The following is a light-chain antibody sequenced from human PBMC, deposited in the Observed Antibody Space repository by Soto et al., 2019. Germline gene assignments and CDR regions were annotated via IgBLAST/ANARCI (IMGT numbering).Light chain of an antibody. Sequence: DIQMTQSPSSLSASVGDRVTITCRASQSVSRYLNWYQQKPGKAPKPLIYAASSLQSGVPSRFSGSGSGTDFTLTISSLQPEDFPTYYYQQSHNTWTFGQGTKVEIK. V-gene: IGKV1-39*01. CDR2: AAS. CDR1: QSVSRY. J-gene: IGKJ1*01. CDR3: QQSHNTWT.